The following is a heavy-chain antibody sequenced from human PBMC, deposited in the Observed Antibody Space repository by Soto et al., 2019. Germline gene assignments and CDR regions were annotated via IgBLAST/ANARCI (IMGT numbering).Heavy chain of an antibody. CDR3: ARDTSHDFWSGYVGFDP. CDR1: GGSVSSGSHY. CDR2: IYYSGST. Sequence: PSETLSLTCTVSGGSVSSGSHYWSWIRQPPGKGLEWIGSIYYSGSTKYNPSLKSRVTISVDRSRNHFSLNLRSVTTADTALYYCARDTSHDFWSGYVGFDPWGQGTLVTVSS. D-gene: IGHD3-3*01. J-gene: IGHJ5*02. V-gene: IGHV4-61*03.